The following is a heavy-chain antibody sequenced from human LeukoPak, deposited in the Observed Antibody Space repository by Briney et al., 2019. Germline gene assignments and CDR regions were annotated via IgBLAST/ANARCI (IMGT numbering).Heavy chain of an antibody. CDR1: GFTFDDYA. V-gene: IGHV3-9*01. CDR3: AKSMDSSGYDY. CDR2: ISWNSGSI. Sequence: GRSLRLSCAASGFTFDDYAMHWVRQAPGKGLEWVSGISWNSGSIGYADSVKGRFTISRDNAKNSLYLQMNSLRAEDTALYHCAKSMDSSGYDYWGQGTLVTVSS. D-gene: IGHD3-22*01. J-gene: IGHJ4*02.